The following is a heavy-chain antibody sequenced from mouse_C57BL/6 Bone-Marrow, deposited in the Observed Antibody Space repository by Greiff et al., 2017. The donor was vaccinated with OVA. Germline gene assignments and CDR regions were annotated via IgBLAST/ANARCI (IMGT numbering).Heavy chain of an antibody. Sequence: QVQLQQPGAELVMPGASVKLSCKASGYTFTSYWMHWVKQRPGQGLEWIGEIDPADSYTNYNQKFKGKSTLTVDKSSSTAYMQLSSLTSEDSAVYYGASWYDYDAWFAYWGQGTLVTVSA. CDR3: ASWYDYDAWFAY. D-gene: IGHD2-4*01. J-gene: IGHJ3*01. CDR2: IDPADSYT. CDR1: GYTFTSYW. V-gene: IGHV1-69*01.